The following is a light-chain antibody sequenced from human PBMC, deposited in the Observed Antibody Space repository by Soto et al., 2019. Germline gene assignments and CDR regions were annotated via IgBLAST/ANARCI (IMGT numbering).Light chain of an antibody. CDR3: QQYNSYWT. CDR2: KAS. CDR1: QSISSW. Sequence: DIQITQPPSTLSASVGDRVTISCRASQSISSWLAWYQQKPGKAPNLLIYKASSLESGVPSRFSGSGSGTEFTLTICSLQPDDFATYYCQQYNSYWTFGQGTKV. J-gene: IGKJ1*01. V-gene: IGKV1-5*03.